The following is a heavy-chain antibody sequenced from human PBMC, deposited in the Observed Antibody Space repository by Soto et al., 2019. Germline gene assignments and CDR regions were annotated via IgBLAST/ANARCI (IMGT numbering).Heavy chain of an antibody. Sequence: SESLSLTCTVSGGSISTGSYYWGWIRQPPGKGLEWIGSIYYTGSTYYNPSLKSRVTISVDTSKNQFSLILTSLTAADTALYYCARQADRAPTLVRFWGQGTQVTVSS. D-gene: IGHD6-13*01. V-gene: IGHV4-39*01. CDR3: ARQADRAPTLVRF. CDR1: GGSISTGSYY. J-gene: IGHJ4*02. CDR2: IYYTGST.